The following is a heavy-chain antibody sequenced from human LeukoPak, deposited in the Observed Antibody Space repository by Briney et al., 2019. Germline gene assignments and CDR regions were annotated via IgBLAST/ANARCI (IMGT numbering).Heavy chain of an antibody. Sequence: GASVKVSCKASGYTFTSYGISWVRQAPGQGLEWMGWISAYNGNTNYAQKLQGRVTMTTDTSTSTAYMELRSLRSDDTAVYYCARDWSPPRGYYDSSGYSDYWGQGTLVTVSS. J-gene: IGHJ4*02. CDR3: ARDWSPPRGYYDSSGYSDY. V-gene: IGHV1-18*01. CDR2: ISAYNGNT. CDR1: GYTFTSYG. D-gene: IGHD3-22*01.